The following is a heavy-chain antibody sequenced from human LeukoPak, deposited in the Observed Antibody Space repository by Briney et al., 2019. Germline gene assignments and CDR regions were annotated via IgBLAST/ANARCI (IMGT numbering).Heavy chain of an antibody. Sequence: PGGSLRLSCAASGFTFSSYSMNWVRQAPGEGLEWVASISAGGLNTYYADAVEGRFSISRDNSKDTVFLQMNSLRAEDTALYYCAKYSTSIIRGAFDFWGQGTMVTVSS. D-gene: IGHD3-10*01. J-gene: IGHJ3*01. CDR3: AKYSTSIIRGAFDF. CDR1: GFTFSSYS. V-gene: IGHV3-23*01. CDR2: ISAGGLNT.